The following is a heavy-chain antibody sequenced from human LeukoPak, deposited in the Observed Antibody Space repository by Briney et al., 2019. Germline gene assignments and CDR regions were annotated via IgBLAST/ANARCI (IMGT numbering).Heavy chain of an antibody. CDR2: ISYDGSNK. J-gene: IGHJ4*02. CDR1: GFTFSSYA. CDR3: ARDIEQSRAGPDY. D-gene: IGHD2-15*01. Sequence: GGSLRLSCAASGFTFSSYAMHWVRQAPGKGLEWVAVISYDGSNKYYADSVKGRFTISRDNSKNTLYLQMNSLRAEDTAMYYCARDIEQSRAGPDYWGQGTLVTVSS. V-gene: IGHV3-30*04.